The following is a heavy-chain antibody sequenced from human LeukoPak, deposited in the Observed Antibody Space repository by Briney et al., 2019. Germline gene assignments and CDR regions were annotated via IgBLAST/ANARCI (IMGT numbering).Heavy chain of an antibody. Sequence: PGGSLRLSCADSGFTFSTYWMSWVRQAPGKGLEWVANIKQDGSEKYYVDSVKGRFTISRDNAKNSLYLQMNSLRAEDTAVYYCARYYNWNSLDYWGQGTLVTVFS. CDR3: ARYYNWNSLDY. CDR2: IKQDGSEK. D-gene: IGHD1-20*01. V-gene: IGHV3-7*05. J-gene: IGHJ4*02. CDR1: GFTFSTYW.